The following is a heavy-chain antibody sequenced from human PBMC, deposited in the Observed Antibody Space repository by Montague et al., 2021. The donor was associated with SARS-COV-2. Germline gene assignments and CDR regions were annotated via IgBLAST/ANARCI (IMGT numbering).Heavy chain of an antibody. CDR1: GDSITSYY. D-gene: IGHD3-16*01. CDR2: ISYSGST. V-gene: IGHV4-59*01. CDR3: AKGGGGGSYFFAY. J-gene: IGHJ4*02. Sequence: SETLSLTCTVSGDSITSYYWSWIRQSPGKGLERIGYISYSGSTNFNPSLKSRVSMSVDTSKNQFSLNLRYVTAADTAVYYCAKGGGGGSYFFAYWGQGTLVTVSS.